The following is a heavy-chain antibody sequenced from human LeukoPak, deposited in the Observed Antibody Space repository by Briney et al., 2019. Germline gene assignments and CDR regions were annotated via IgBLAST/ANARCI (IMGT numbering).Heavy chain of an antibody. CDR1: GFTFSSYS. CDR3: AKPQISATTVTTFFDY. Sequence: PGGSLRLSCAASGFTFSSYSMNWVRQAPGKGLEWVSSISGSGGSTYYADSVKGRFTISRDNSNNTLYVQMNSLRAEDTAVYYCAKPQISATTVTTFFDYWGQGTLVTVSS. V-gene: IGHV3-23*01. D-gene: IGHD4-17*01. CDR2: ISGSGGST. J-gene: IGHJ4*02.